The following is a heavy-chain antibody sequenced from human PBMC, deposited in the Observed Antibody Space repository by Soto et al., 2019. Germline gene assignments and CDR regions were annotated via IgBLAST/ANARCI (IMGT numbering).Heavy chain of an antibody. Sequence: GGSLRLSCAASGFTFSSYAMSWVRQAPGKGLEWVSAISGSGGSTYYADSVKGRFTISRDNSKNTLYLQMNSLRAEDTAVYYCARAPGRFLEWLSFYYYYGMDVWGQGTTVTVSS. CDR3: ARAPGRFLEWLSFYYYYGMDV. D-gene: IGHD3-3*01. V-gene: IGHV3-23*01. CDR1: GFTFSSYA. J-gene: IGHJ6*02. CDR2: ISGSGGST.